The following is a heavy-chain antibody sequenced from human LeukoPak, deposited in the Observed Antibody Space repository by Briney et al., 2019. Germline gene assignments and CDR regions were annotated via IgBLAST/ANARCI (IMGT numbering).Heavy chain of an antibody. CDR2: IYPGDSDI. Sequence: GESLKISCKGSGYRFSNYWIGWVRHMPGKGLEWMGMIYPGDSDIRYSPSFQGQVTISADKSIGTAYLQWSSLKASDTAMYYCARQEYCSGGSCYTWFDPWGQGTLVTVSS. J-gene: IGHJ5*02. D-gene: IGHD2-15*01. V-gene: IGHV5-51*01. CDR1: GYRFSNYW. CDR3: ARQEYCSGGSCYTWFDP.